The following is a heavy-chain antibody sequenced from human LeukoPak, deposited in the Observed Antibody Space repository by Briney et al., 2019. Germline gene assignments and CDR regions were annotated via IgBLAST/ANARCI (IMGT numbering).Heavy chain of an antibody. CDR2: IHYSGST. Sequence: SETLSLTCTLSGGSISGDHWSWIRQPPGHGLKYITYIHYSGSTDYTPSLKSRVTISLDTSKNQFSLKLSSVTAADTAVYYCARLNIIGSSPVHHYDYWGQGTLVTVSS. CDR3: ARLNIIGSSPVHHYDY. J-gene: IGHJ4*02. V-gene: IGHV4-59*08. CDR1: GGSISGDH. D-gene: IGHD6-13*01.